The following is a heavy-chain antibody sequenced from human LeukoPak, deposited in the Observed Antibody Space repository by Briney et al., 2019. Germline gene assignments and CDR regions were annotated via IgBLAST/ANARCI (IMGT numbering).Heavy chain of an antibody. V-gene: IGHV3-64*01. J-gene: IGHJ4*02. D-gene: IGHD3-22*01. CDR1: GFTFSSYT. CDR3: AKQPGSVVDSSGSLSRH. Sequence: GGSLRLSCAASGFTFSSYTMHWVRQAPGKGLEYVSAISSNGGSTYYANSVKGRFTISRDNSKNTLYLQMNSLRAEDTAVYYCAKQPGSVVDSSGSLSRHWGQGTLVTVSS. CDR2: ISSNGGST.